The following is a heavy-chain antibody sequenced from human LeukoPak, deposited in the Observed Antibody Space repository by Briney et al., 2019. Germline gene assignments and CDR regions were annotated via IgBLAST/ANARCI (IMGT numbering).Heavy chain of an antibody. CDR2: IRYDGNNK. CDR1: GFNFNDYW. CDR3: ARDRYSSGWYDY. V-gene: IGHV3-30*02. Sequence: PGGSLRLSCAASGFNFNDYWMSWVRQASGKGLDWVAFIRYDGNNKLYADSVKGRFTISRDNSKNTLYLHINSLRAEDTAVYYCARDRYSSGWYDYWGQGTLVIVSS. J-gene: IGHJ4*02. D-gene: IGHD6-19*01.